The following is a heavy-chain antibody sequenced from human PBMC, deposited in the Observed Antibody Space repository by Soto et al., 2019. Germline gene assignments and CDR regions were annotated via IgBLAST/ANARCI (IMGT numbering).Heavy chain of an antibody. J-gene: IGHJ6*03. D-gene: IGHD2-2*01. Sequence: SETLSLTWAVYGGSFSGYYGSWIRQPPGKGLEWIGEINHSGSTNYNPSLKSRVTISVDTSKNQFSLKLSSVSAADTAVYYCARGRVLEVSVVVPAAVSYYMDVWGKGTTVTVSS. CDR1: GGSFSGYY. V-gene: IGHV4-34*01. CDR3: ARGRVLEVSVVVPAAVSYYMDV. CDR2: INHSGST.